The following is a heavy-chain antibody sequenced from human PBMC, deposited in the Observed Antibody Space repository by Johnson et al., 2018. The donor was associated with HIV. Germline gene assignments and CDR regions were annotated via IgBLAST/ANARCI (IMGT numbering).Heavy chain of an antibody. J-gene: IGHJ3*02. D-gene: IGHD3-22*01. V-gene: IGHV3-30*02. Sequence: QVQLVESGGGVVQPGRSLRLSCAASGFTFSSYALYWVRQVPGKGLEWVAFIRFDGSNTYNAASVNGRFTISRDNSKNTLYLQMNSLRVEDTAVYNCGKDLFLDRRGIYSRLDAFDIWGQGTMVTVSS. CDR2: IRFDGSNT. CDR1: GFTFSSYA. CDR3: GKDLFLDRRGIYSRLDAFDI.